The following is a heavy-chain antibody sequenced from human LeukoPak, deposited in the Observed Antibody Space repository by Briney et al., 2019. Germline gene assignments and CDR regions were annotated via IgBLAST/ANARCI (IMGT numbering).Heavy chain of an antibody. V-gene: IGHV4-30-4*01. Sequence: SETLSLTCTVSGGSISSGDYHWSWIRQPPGKSLEWIGYIYYSGSTYYNPSLKSRVTISVDTSKNQFSLKLSSVTAADTAAYYCARAWDCSNTSCSHMDVWGKGTTVTVYS. D-gene: IGHD2-2*01. CDR1: GGSISSGDYH. J-gene: IGHJ6*04. CDR2: IYYSGST. CDR3: ARAWDCSNTSCSHMDV.